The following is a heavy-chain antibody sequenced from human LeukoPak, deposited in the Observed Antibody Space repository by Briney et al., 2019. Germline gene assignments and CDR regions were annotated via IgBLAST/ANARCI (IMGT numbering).Heavy chain of an antibody. V-gene: IGHV3-48*03. CDR2: ISSSGSTI. CDR3: ARDPGLSGEHYAFDI. Sequence: SGGSLRLSCAASGFTFSSYEMNWVRQAPGKGLEWVSYISSSGSTIYYADSVKGRFTISRDNAKNSLYLQMNSLRAEDTAVYYCARDPGLSGEHYAFDIWGQGTMVTVSS. D-gene: IGHD2/OR15-2a*01. CDR1: GFTFSSYE. J-gene: IGHJ3*02.